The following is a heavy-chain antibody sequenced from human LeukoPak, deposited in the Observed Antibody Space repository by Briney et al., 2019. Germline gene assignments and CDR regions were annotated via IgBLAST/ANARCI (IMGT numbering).Heavy chain of an antibody. CDR1: GGSISGYY. J-gene: IGHJ4*02. CDR2: IYDTGSTGST. Sequence: SETLSLTCTVSGGSISGYYWSWIRQPPGKGLEWIGYIYDTGSTGSTNSNPSLKSRITMSVDTSKNQFSLKLSSVTAADTAVYYCARDGSNYFDYWGQGTPVTVSS. CDR3: ARDGSNYFDY. D-gene: IGHD4-11*01. V-gene: IGHV4-59*01.